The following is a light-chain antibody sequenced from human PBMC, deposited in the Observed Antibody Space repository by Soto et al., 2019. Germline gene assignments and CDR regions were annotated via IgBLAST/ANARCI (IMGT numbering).Light chain of an antibody. CDR1: TIGSKT. CDR2: DDA. CDR3: QVWDANTDHVV. Sequence: SYELTQPPSVSVAPGQTARLTCGGSTIGSKTVHWYQQKPGQAPVLVVYDDADRPSGIPERCSGSNSGNTAALTISRVEAGHEADYDCQVWDANTDHVVFGGGTKLTVL. J-gene: IGLJ2*01. V-gene: IGLV3-21*02.